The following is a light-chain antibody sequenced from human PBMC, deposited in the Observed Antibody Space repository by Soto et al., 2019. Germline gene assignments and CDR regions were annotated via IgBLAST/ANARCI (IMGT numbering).Light chain of an antibody. CDR2: DAS. V-gene: IGKV3-11*01. J-gene: IGKJ4*01. CDR3: QHRSNWPA. CDR1: QSVSRN. Sequence: EFVLTQSPATMSFSPFEGATLSYRTSQSVSRNLAWYQQKPVQAPRLLIYDASQRATGIAARFSGSGSGTDFTLTISSLEAEDFSLCYCQHRSNWPAFGGGTKVDI.